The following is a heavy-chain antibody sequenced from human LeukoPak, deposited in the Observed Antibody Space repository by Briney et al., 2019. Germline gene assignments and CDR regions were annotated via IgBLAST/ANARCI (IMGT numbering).Heavy chain of an antibody. CDR3: ARPRRFLELPVDYGMDV. CDR1: GYTFTSYG. V-gene: IGHV1-18*01. D-gene: IGHD3-3*01. Sequence: ASVKVSCKASGYTFTSYGISWVRQAPGRGLEWMGWISAYNGNTNYAQKLQGRVTMTTDTSTSTAYMELRSLRSDDTAVYYCARPRRFLELPVDYGMDVWGQGTTVTVSS. J-gene: IGHJ6*02. CDR2: ISAYNGNT.